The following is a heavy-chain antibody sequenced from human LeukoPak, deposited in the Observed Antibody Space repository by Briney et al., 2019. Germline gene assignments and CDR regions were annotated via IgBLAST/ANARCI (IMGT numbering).Heavy chain of an antibody. CDR3: ARSSQYYYDSRGHFDY. J-gene: IGHJ4*02. CDR2: ISAYNGNT. Sequence: GASVKVSCKASGYTFTSYGISWVRQAPGQGLEWMGWISAYNGNTNYAQKLQGRVTMTTDTSTSTAYMELRSLRSDDTAVYYCARSSQYYYDSRGHFDYWGQGTLVTVSS. D-gene: IGHD3-22*01. V-gene: IGHV1-18*01. CDR1: GYTFTSYG.